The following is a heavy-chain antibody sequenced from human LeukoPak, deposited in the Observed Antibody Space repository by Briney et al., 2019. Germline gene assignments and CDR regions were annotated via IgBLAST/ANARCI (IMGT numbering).Heavy chain of an antibody. CDR3: ARVVDDSRSDYFDY. CDR2: IIPILGIA. V-gene: IGHV1-69*04. CDR1: GGTLSSYA. Sequence: SVKVSCKASGGTLSSYAISWVRQAPGQGLEWMGRIIPILGIANYAQKFQGRVTITADKSTSTAYMELSSLRSEDTAVYYCARVVDDSRSDYFDYWGQGTLVTVSS. D-gene: IGHD3-22*01. J-gene: IGHJ4*02.